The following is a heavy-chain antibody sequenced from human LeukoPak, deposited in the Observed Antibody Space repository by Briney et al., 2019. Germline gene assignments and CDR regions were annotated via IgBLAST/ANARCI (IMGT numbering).Heavy chain of an antibody. V-gene: IGHV1-2*02. D-gene: IGHD3-22*01. Sequence: WINPNSGGTNYAQKFQGRVTMTRDTSISTAYMELSRLRSDDTAVYYCARDGEDSSGFDYWGQGTLVTVSS. CDR2: INPNSGGT. J-gene: IGHJ4*02. CDR3: ARDGEDSSGFDY.